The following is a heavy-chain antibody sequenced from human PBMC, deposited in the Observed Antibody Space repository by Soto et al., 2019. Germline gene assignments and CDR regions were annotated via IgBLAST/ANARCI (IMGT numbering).Heavy chain of an antibody. CDR1: DFTFSGYW. Sequence: SGGSLRLSCAASDFTFSGYWMHWVRQAPGKGLVWVSRINGDGSDTTYADSVKGRFTVSRDNAKKTLYLQMDGLITDDTAIYYCARSRNASDIWGQGTMVTVSS. V-gene: IGHV3-74*01. CDR3: ARSRNASDI. D-gene: IGHD6-6*01. J-gene: IGHJ3*02. CDR2: INGDGSDT.